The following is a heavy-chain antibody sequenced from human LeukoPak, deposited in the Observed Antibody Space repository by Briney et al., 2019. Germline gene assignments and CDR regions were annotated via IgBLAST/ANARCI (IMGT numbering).Heavy chain of an antibody. CDR3: ARLTVTTKDAFDI. CDR1: GFTFSSSE. D-gene: IGHD4-17*01. Sequence: GGSLRLSRAASGFTFSSSEMNWVRQAPGKGLEWVSYIGSSDTTVHYADSVEGRFTISRDNAKNSLYLQMNSLRAEDTAIYYCARLTVTTKDAFDIWGQGTMVSVSS. V-gene: IGHV3-48*03. J-gene: IGHJ3*02. CDR2: IGSSDTTV.